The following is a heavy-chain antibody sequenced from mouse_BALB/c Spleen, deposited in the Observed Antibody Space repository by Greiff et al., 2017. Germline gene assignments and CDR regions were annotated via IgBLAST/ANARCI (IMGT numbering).Heavy chain of an antibody. V-gene: IGHV5-9-4*01. CDR2: ISSGGSYT. CDR3: ARGDYGNYPFAY. D-gene: IGHD2-1*01. CDR1: GFTFSSYA. J-gene: IGHJ3*01. Sequence: EVQLVESGGGLVKPGGSLKLSCAASGFTFSSYAMSWVRQSPEKRLEWVAEISSGGSYTYYPDTVTGRFTISRDNAKNTLYLEMSSLRSEDTAMYYCARGDYGNYPFAYWGQGTLVTVSA.